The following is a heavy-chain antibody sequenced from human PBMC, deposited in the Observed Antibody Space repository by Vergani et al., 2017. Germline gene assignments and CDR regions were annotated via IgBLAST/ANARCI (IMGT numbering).Heavy chain of an antibody. CDR2: ISWNSGNI. D-gene: IGHD5-18*01. J-gene: IGHJ4*02. CDR1: GFTFDDYA. CDR3: AKGVSYSNALFDY. Sequence: EVQLVESGGDLVQPGRSLRLSCAASGFTFDDYAMHWVRQVPGKGLEWVSGISWNSGNIDYADSVKGRFTIARDNAKNSLYLQMKRLRAEDTALYHCAKGVSYSNALFDYWGQGTLVTVSS. V-gene: IGHV3-9*01.